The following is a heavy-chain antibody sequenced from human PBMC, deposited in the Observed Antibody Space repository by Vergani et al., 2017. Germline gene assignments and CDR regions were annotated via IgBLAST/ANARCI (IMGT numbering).Heavy chain of an antibody. V-gene: IGHV3-23*04. CDR3: AKEGEYGSGSYYYFDY. Sequence: VQLVESGGGVVQPGGSLRLSCAASGFTFSSYAMSWVRQAPGKGLEWVSAISGSGGSTYYADSVKGRFTISRDNSKNTLYLQMNSLRAEDTAVYYCAKEGEYGSGSYYYFDYWGQGTLVTVSS. D-gene: IGHD3-10*01. CDR1: GFTFSSYA. J-gene: IGHJ4*02. CDR2: ISGSGGST.